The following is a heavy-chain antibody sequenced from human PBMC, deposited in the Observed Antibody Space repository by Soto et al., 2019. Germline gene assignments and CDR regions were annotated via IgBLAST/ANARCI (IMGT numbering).Heavy chain of an antibody. CDR3: ARVAGHSSGWSYYYYGMDV. J-gene: IGHJ6*02. V-gene: IGHV3-53*01. CDR2: IYSGGST. Sequence: GGSLRLSCAASGFTVSSNYMSWVRQAPGKGLEWVSVIYSGGSTYYADSVKGRFTISRDNSKNTLYLQMNSLRAEDTAVYYCARVAGHSSGWSYYYYGMDVWGQGTTVTVSS. D-gene: IGHD6-19*01. CDR1: GFTVSSNY.